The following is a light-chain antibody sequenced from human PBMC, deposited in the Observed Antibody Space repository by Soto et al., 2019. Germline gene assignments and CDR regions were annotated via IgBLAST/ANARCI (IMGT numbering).Light chain of an antibody. CDR2: AAS. CDR1: QGIGSY. CDR3: QQLNNYPLT. J-gene: IGKJ4*01. Sequence: DMQLTQSPSCLSASLGDKLTITCRASQGIGSYLAWYQQKPGKAPRPLIYAASTLQSGVPSRFSGSGSDTEFTLTISSLQPEDFATYYCQQLNNYPLTFGGGTKVDIK. V-gene: IGKV1-9*01.